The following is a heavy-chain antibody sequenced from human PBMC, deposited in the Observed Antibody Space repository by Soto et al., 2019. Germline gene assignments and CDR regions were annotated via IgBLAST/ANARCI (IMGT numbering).Heavy chain of an antibody. J-gene: IGHJ2*01. V-gene: IGHV1-69*12. CDR3: ARGAYCGGDCDPVPSSWYFDL. Sequence: QVQLVQSGAEVKKPGSSVKVSCKASGGTFSSYAISWVRQAPGQGLEWMGGIIPIFGTANYAQKFQGRVTITADESTSTAYMERSSLRSEDTAVYYCARGAYCGGDCDPVPSSWYFDLWGRGTLFTVSS. D-gene: IGHD2-21*02. CDR2: IIPIFGTA. CDR1: GGTFSSYA.